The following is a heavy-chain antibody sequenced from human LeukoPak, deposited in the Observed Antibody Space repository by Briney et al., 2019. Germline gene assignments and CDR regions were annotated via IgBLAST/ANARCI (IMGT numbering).Heavy chain of an antibody. V-gene: IGHV3-30*01. CDR1: GFTFSSYA. CDR3: ASRYSSSWTLDY. D-gene: IGHD6-13*01. J-gene: IGHJ4*02. CDR2: VSYDGSNK. Sequence: GGSLRLSCGASGFTFSSYAMLWVRQAPGKGLEWVAVVSYDGSNKYYAESVKGRFTISRDNSKNTLNLQMNSLRVEDTAVYYCASRYSSSWTLDYWGQGTLVIASS.